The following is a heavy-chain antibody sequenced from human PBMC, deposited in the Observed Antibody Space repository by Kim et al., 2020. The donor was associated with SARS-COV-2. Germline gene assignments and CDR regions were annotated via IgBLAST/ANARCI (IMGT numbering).Heavy chain of an antibody. J-gene: IGHJ6*03. Sequence: SETLSLTCAVYGGSFSGYYWSWIRQPPGKGLEWIGEINHSGSTNYNPSLKSRVTISVDTSKNQFSLKLSSVTAADTAVYYCARSAQGDFWSGYYPQYYYYYMDVWGKGPTVTVPS. CDR1: GGSFSGYY. D-gene: IGHD3-3*01. CDR2: INHSGST. CDR3: ARSAQGDFWSGYYPQYYYYYMDV. V-gene: IGHV4-34*01.